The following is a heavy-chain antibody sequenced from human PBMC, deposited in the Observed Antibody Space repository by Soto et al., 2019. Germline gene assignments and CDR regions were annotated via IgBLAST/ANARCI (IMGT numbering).Heavy chain of an antibody. CDR3: AREKAYICGPKNFDC. CDR1: GGSVSSGDYF. J-gene: IGHJ4*02. CDR2: IYDSGSS. D-gene: IGHD1-1*01. V-gene: IGHV4-30-4*01. Sequence: SETLSLTCTVSGGSVSSGDYFWSWIRQPPGKGLEWIGYIYDSGSSYYNPSLKSRVTMSVDTSKNQFSLKLRSVTAADTAMYFCAREKAYICGPKNFDCWGQGSLVTVYS.